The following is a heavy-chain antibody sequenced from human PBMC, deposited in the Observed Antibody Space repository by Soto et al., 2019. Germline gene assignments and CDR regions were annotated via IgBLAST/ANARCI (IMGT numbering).Heavy chain of an antibody. CDR1: GYTFTGYY. CDR2: INPNSGGT. D-gene: IGHD3-22*01. V-gene: IGHV1-2*02. Sequence: GASVKVSCKASGYTFTGYYMHWVRQAPGQGLEWMGWINPNSGGTSYAQKFQGRVTMTRDTSISTAYMELSRLRSDDTAVYYCAREMYYYDSSGYPILLHYYYGMDVWGQGTTVTVSS. J-gene: IGHJ6*02. CDR3: AREMYYYDSSGYPILLHYYYGMDV.